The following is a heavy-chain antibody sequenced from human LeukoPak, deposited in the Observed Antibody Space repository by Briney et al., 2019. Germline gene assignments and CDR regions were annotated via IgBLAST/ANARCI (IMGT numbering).Heavy chain of an antibody. Sequence: ASVKVSCKASGYTFTSYYMHWVRQAPGQGLECMGIINPSGGSTSYAQKFQGRVTMTRETSTSTVSMELSSLRSEDTAVYYCARGGITMVRGVHLFDYWGQGTLVTVSS. CDR3: ARGGITMVRGVHLFDY. J-gene: IGHJ4*02. D-gene: IGHD3-10*01. V-gene: IGHV1-46*01. CDR1: GYTFTSYY. CDR2: INPSGGST.